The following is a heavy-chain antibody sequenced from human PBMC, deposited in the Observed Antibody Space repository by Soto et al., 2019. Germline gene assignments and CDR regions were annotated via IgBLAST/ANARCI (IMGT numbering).Heavy chain of an antibody. CDR2: IFPIFGTA. V-gene: IGHV1-69*12. CDR1: GGTFSSYA. D-gene: IGHD7-27*01. J-gene: IGHJ2*01. CDR3: ARGKAIQLGIQYWYFDL. Sequence: QVQLVQSGAEVKKPGSSVKVSCKASGGTFSSYAISWVRQAPGQGLEWMGGIFPIFGTANYAKKFQGRVTITADESTSTAYMELSSLRSEDTAVYYCARGKAIQLGIQYWYFDLWGRGTLVTVSS.